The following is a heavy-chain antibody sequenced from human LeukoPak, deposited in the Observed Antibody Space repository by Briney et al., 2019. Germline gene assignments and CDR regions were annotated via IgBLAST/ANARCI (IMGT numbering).Heavy chain of an antibody. CDR3: ASPVVSRTTDY. CDR1: VFTFSDSY. Sequence: GSPRHSSAASVFTFSDSYMSCVCQALGGGLGWVSYISSSGSTIYYSDSVKGRFTISRDNAKNSLYLQMNSLRAEDTAVYYCASPVVSRTTDYWGQGTLVTVSS. V-gene: IGHV3-11*01. D-gene: IGHD3-3*02. CDR2: ISSSGSTI. J-gene: IGHJ4*02.